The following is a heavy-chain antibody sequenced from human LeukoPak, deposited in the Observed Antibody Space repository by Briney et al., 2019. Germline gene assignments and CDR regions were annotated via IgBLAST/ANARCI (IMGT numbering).Heavy chain of an antibody. V-gene: IGHV3-23*01. CDR2: ISGSGGST. Sequence: PGGSLRLSCAASGLTFSSYSMNWVRQAPGKGLEWVSVISGSGGSTYYGDSVKGRFTISRDNSKDTLYLQMNSLRAEDTAVYYCAKVPRRTWGGDWFDSWGQGTLVTVSS. CDR3: AKVPRRTWGGDWFDS. D-gene: IGHD3-16*01. J-gene: IGHJ5*01. CDR1: GLTFSSYS.